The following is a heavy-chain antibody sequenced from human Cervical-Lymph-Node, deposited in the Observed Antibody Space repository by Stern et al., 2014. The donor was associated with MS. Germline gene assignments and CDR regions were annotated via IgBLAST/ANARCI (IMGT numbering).Heavy chain of an antibody. CDR3: ARVLSLATSDS. CDR1: GYTFTNYY. V-gene: IGHV1-46*01. D-gene: IGHD1-1*01. J-gene: IGHJ4*02. CDR2: FNPIGGKR. Sequence: QVQLVQSGAEIKKPGSSVKISCEASGYTFTNYYMHWVRQATGQGLECVALFNPIGGKRTYAQRFQGSVTVTGDTSTSTVYMELTGLRSEDTAVYYCARVLSLATSDSWGQGTLVIVSS.